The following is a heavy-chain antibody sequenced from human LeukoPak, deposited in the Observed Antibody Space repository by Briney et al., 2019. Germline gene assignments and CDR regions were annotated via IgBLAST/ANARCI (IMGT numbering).Heavy chain of an antibody. CDR2: IKQDGSKK. J-gene: IGHJ4*02. V-gene: IGHV3-7*01. Sequence: GGSLRLSCAASGFTFSGFWKSWVRQSPGKGLEWVANIKQDGSKKEYVDSVKGRFTISRDNAENSLYLQMDSLRADDTAMYYCAREGWGGFDYWGQGTLVTVSS. D-gene: IGHD3-16*01. CDR3: AREGWGGFDY. CDR1: GFTFSGFW.